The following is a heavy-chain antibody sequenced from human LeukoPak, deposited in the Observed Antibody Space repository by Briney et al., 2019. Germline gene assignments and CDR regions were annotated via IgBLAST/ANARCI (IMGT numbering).Heavy chain of an antibody. V-gene: IGHV3-20*04. J-gene: IGHJ4*02. CDR2: INWNGGST. D-gene: IGHD3-3*01. Sequence: PGGSLRLSCAASGFTFDDYGMSWVRQAPGKGLELVSGINWNGGSTGYADSVKGRFTISRDNAKNSLYLQMNSLRAEDTALYYCARSTPSPYYDFWSGYYKFDYWGQGTLVTVSS. CDR3: ARSTPSPYYDFWSGYYKFDY. CDR1: GFTFDDYG.